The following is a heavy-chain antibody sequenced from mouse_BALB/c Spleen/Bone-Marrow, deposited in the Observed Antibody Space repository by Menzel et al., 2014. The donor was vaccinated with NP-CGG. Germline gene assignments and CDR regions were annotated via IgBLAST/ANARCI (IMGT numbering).Heavy chain of an antibody. Sequence: QVQLQQSGAELVRPGVSVKISCKGSGYTFTNHAIHWVKQSRAKSLEWIGIISTYYGDTTYNQKFKGKATMTVDKSSSTAYLKLAGLTSEDSAIYYCAGSGNVRNAMDYWGQGTSVPVSS. D-gene: IGHD1-1*01. CDR3: AGSGNVRNAMDY. CDR1: GYTFTNHA. V-gene: IGHV1S137*01. CDR2: ISTYYGDT. J-gene: IGHJ4*01.